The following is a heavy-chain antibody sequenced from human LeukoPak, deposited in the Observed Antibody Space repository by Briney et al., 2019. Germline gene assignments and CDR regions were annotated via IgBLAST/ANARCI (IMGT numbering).Heavy chain of an antibody. CDR2: ISGSGGST. J-gene: IGHJ4*02. V-gene: IGHV3-23*01. CDR3: AKVQDVLRFLERLVWDY. Sequence: GGSLRLSCAASGFTFSSYAMSWVRQAPGKGLEWVSAISGSGGSTYYADSVKGRFTISRDNSKNTLYLQMNSLRAEDTAVYYCAKVQDVLRFLERLVWDYWGQGTLVTVSS. D-gene: IGHD3-3*01. CDR1: GFTFSSYA.